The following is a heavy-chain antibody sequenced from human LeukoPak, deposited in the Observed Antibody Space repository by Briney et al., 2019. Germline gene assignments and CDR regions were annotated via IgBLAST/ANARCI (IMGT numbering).Heavy chain of an antibody. J-gene: IGHJ5*02. CDR3: ARGYSNNLINWFDP. CDR1: GFTFSSYW. CDR2: INSDGSST. Sequence: GGSLRLSCAASGFTFSSYWMHWVRQAPGKGLVWVSRINSDGSSTSYADSVKGRFTISRDNAKNTLYLQMNSLGAEDTAVYYCARGYSNNLINWFDPWGQGTLVTVSS. D-gene: IGHD6-13*01. V-gene: IGHV3-74*01.